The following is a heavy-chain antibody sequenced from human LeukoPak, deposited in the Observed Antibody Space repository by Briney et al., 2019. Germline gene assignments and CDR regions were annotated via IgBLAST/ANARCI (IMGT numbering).Heavy chain of an antibody. Sequence: SETLSLTCSVSGGSISSSNNYWGWIRQPAGKGLEWIGSIYYSGNTYHNPSLKSRVTMSVDTSKNQFSLKLNSVTAADTAVYYCARFSEWIQLWFVHYWGQGTLVTVSS. V-gene: IGHV4-39*01. CDR1: GGSISSSNNY. CDR2: IYYSGNT. J-gene: IGHJ4*02. CDR3: ARFSEWIQLWFVHY. D-gene: IGHD5-18*01.